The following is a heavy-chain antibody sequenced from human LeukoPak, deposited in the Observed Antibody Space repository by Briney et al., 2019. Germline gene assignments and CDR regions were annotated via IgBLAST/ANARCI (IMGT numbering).Heavy chain of an antibody. J-gene: IGHJ6*02. CDR1: GGSISSYY. V-gene: IGHV4-4*07. CDR3: ARVKATFPYGGGSYGMDV. CDR2: IYTSGST. Sequence: PSETLSLTCTVSGGSISSYYWSWIRQPAGKGLEWIGRIYTSGSTNYNPSLKSRVTMSVDTSKNQFSLKLSSVTAADTAVYYCARVKATFPYGGGSYGMDVWGQGTTVTVSS. D-gene: IGHD5-12*01.